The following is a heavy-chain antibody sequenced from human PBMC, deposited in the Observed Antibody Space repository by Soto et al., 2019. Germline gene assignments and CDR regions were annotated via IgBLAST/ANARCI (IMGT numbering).Heavy chain of an antibody. J-gene: IGHJ5*02. D-gene: IGHD2-2*01. V-gene: IGHV1-18*01. CDR1: GYTFTNFG. CDR3: ARVIPCVEAWFDP. Sequence: ASVKVSCKASGYTFTNFGVTWVRRAPGQGLEWMGWISAYTDTPNYAQKFQGRVTMTIDTSTSTAYMDLRSLTSDDTALYYCARVIPCVEAWFDPWGQGTLVTVSS. CDR2: ISAYTDTP.